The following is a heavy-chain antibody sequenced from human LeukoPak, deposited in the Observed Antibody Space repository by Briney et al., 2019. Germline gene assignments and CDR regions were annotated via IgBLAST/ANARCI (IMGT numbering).Heavy chain of an antibody. Sequence: GGSLRLSCAASGFTFSGSDMHWARQASGKGLEWVANINQDGREKYDVDSVKGRFTISRDNAKNSLYLQMNSLRAEDTAVYYCATSGWGLRTPFDYWGQGTPVTVSS. J-gene: IGHJ4*02. D-gene: IGHD1-26*01. CDR3: ATSGWGLRTPFDY. V-gene: IGHV3-7*02. CDR2: INQDGREK. CDR1: GFTFSGSD.